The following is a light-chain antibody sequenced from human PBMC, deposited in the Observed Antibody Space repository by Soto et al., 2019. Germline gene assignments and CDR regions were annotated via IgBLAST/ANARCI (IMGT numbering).Light chain of an antibody. CDR1: ESISRDY. V-gene: IGKV3-20*01. CDR2: GAS. Sequence: EIVLTQSPGTLSLSPGQRATLSCRASESISRDYLAWYQQRLGQAPRLLIYGASIGATGIPDRFSGSGSGIDFTLTISRLEPEDCAIYYCQQYGGVPYTFGQGTKLEIK. J-gene: IGKJ2*01. CDR3: QQYGGVPYT.